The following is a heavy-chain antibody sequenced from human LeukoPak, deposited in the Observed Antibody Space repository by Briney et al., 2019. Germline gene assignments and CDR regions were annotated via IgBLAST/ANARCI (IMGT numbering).Heavy chain of an antibody. CDR2: ISAYNGNT. Sequence: EASVKVSCKASGYTFTSYGISWVRQAPGQGLEWMGWISAYNGNTNYAQKLQGRVTMTTDTSTSTAYMELRSLRSNDTAVYYCARNSLEWLLRFDPWGQGTLVTVSS. CDR1: GYTFTSYG. D-gene: IGHD3-3*01. J-gene: IGHJ5*02. V-gene: IGHV1-18*01. CDR3: ARNSLEWLLRFDP.